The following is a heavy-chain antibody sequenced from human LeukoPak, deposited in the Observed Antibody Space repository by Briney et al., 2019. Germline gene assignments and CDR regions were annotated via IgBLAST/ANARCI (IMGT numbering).Heavy chain of an antibody. J-gene: IGHJ4*02. CDR2: ISESGDAT. V-gene: IGHV3-23*01. Sequence: PGGSLRLSCAASGFTFSSCAMSWVRQAPGKGLEWVSAISESGDATYYADSVRGRFTISRDNSKNTLYLQMNRLRVDDQAIYYCAKDRDYWGQGTLVTVSS. CDR1: GFTFSSCA. CDR3: AKDRDY.